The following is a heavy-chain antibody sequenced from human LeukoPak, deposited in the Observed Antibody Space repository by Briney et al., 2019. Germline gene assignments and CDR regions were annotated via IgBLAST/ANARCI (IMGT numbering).Heavy chain of an antibody. CDR1: GYTFTSYG. CDR2: ISAYNGNT. J-gene: IGHJ4*02. V-gene: IGHV1-18*01. CDR3: AREENGSGSSSFDY. Sequence: VASVKVSCKASGYTFTSYGISWVRQAPGQGLEWMGWISAYNGNTNYAQKLQGRVTMTTDTSTSTAYMELSSLRSEDTAVYYCAREENGSGSSSFDYWGQGTLVTVSS. D-gene: IGHD3-10*01.